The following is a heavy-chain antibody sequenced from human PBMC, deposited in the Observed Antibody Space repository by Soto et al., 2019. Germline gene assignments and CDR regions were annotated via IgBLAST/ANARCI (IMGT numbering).Heavy chain of an antibody. D-gene: IGHD6-19*01. CDR3: AKDMAVAGTWSYYYYGMDV. J-gene: IGHJ6*02. CDR1: GFTFSSYG. V-gene: IGHV3-30*18. Sequence: GGSLRLSCAASGFTFSSYGMHWVRQAPGKGLERVAVISYDESNKYYADSVKGRFTISRDNSKNTLFLQMNSLRAEDTAVYYCAKDMAVAGTWSYYYYGMDVWGQGTTVTVSS. CDR2: ISYDESNK.